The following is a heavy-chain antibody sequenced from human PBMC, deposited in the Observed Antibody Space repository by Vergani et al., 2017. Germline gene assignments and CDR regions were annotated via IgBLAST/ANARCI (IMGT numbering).Heavy chain of an antibody. J-gene: IGHJ6*03. CDR3: AKMCNWDDSYFYCMDV. CDR2: IFTGGTT. Sequence: EVQLVETGGGLIQPGGSLRLSCVVSGFSVSNNYMSWVRHRPGKGLEWGSFIFTGGTTYYEDSVKGRFTISRDNSKNTVHLQMNSLTDEETAVYYCAKMCNWDDSYFYCMDVWGEGTTVTVSS. D-gene: IGHD1-1*01. V-gene: IGHV3-53*02. CDR1: GFSVSNNY.